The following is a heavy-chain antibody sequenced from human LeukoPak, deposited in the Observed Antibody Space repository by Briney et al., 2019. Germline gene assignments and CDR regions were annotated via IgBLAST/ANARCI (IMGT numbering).Heavy chain of an antibody. CDR1: GYSFTSYG. V-gene: IGHV1-18*01. J-gene: IGHJ4*02. Sequence: GASVKVSCKASGYSFTSYGITWVRQAPGQGLEWMGWISGYNGNTNYAQKFQGRVTMTTDTSTSTVYMELRSLRSDDTAVYYCARKAGYYYGSGDYWGQGTLVTVSS. D-gene: IGHD3-10*01. CDR2: ISGYNGNT. CDR3: ARKAGYYYGSGDY.